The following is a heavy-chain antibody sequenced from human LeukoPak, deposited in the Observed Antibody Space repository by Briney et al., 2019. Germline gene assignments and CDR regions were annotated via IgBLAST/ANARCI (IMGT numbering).Heavy chain of an antibody. CDR3: AKGWDYGPHFGS. V-gene: IGHV3-48*03. D-gene: IGHD3-16*01. Sequence: GGSLRLSCAASGFTLSTYEMNWVRQAPGKGLEWMSYISSSGSTIYYGDSVKGRFTISRDSAKNSLYLQMNSLRAEDTAVYYCAKGWDYGPHFGSWGQGALVTVSS. J-gene: IGHJ4*02. CDR2: ISSSGSTI. CDR1: GFTLSTYE.